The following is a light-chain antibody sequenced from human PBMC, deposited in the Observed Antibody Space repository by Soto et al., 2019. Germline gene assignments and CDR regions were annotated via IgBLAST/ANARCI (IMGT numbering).Light chain of an antibody. CDR1: NIEIKS. CDR3: QVWDTTNPVI. CDR2: DDG. J-gene: IGLJ2*01. Sequence: SSELTQPPSVSVAPGQTARITCGGNNIEIKSVHWYQQKPGQAPVLVVYDDGDRTTGIPERFSGSKSRNTATLTPSRVEAGDEADYYCQVWDTTNPVIFGGGTKLTVL. V-gene: IGLV3-21*02.